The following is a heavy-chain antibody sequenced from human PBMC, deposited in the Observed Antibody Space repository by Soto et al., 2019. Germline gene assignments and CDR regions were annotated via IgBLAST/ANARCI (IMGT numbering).Heavy chain of an antibody. V-gene: IGHV3-23*01. CDR3: AKATATGGGAFDI. Sequence: GGSLRLSCAASGFTFSSYDMSWVRQAPGKGLEWVSTILVGGSTHYPDSVKGRFTISRDNSKNTVFLQMNSLTAGDTAVYYCAKATATGGGAFDICGQGTMVTVSS. CDR1: GFTFSSYD. D-gene: IGHD2-8*02. J-gene: IGHJ3*02. CDR2: ILVGGST.